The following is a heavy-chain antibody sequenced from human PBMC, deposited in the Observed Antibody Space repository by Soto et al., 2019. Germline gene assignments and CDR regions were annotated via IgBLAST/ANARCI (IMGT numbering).Heavy chain of an antibody. J-gene: IGHJ4*02. CDR2: ISGSGGST. D-gene: IGHD3-9*01. CDR3: AKDTDCQIYDNAYDSLTRSYFDY. CDR1: GFTFSSYA. Sequence: EVQLLESGGGLVQPGGSLRLSCAASGFTFSSYAMSWVRQAPGKGLEWVSAISGSGGSTYYADSVKGRFTISRDNSKNTLYLQMNSIRAEDTAVYYCAKDTDCQIYDNAYDSLTRSYFDYWGQGTLVTVSS. V-gene: IGHV3-23*01.